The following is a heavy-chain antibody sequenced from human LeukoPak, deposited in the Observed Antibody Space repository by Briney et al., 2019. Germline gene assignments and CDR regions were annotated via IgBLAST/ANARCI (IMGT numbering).Heavy chain of an antibody. CDR2: ISYDGSHK. CDR3: AQMVRGVNADY. D-gene: IGHD3-10*01. CDR1: GFTFSSYA. Sequence: GGSLRLPCAASGFTFSSYAMHWARQAPGKGLEWVAVISYDGSHKYYADSVKGRFTISRDNSKNTLYLQMNSLRAEDTAVYYCAQMVRGVNADYWGQGTLVTVSS. V-gene: IGHV3-30*04. J-gene: IGHJ4*02.